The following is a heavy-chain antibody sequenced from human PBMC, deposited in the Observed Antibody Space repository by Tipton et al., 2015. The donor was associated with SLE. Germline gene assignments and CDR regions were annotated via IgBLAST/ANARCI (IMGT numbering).Heavy chain of an antibody. J-gene: IGHJ5*02. CDR3: ATSGYDFLSWFDP. CDR2: VHSSGST. D-gene: IGHD5-12*01. CDR1: GGSISSHY. Sequence: TLSLTCTVSGGSISSHYWSWIRQPPGKRLEWIGHVHSSGSTFYNPSLKSRVSISMDTSKNQVSLRMTPVTAADTAVYYCATSGYDFLSWFDPWGQGTPVTVSS. V-gene: IGHV4-59*11.